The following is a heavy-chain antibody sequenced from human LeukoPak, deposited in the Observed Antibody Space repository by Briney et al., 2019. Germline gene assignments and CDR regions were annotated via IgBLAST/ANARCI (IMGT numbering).Heavy chain of an antibody. CDR3: ARVDDDSSGYVDC. CDR2: IYPGDSDT. CDR1: GYSFTSYW. V-gene: IGHV5-51*01. J-gene: IGHJ4*02. Sequence: GESLKISCKGSGYSFTSYWIGWVRQMPGKGLEWMGIIYPGDSDTRYSPSFQGKVTISADKSISTAYLQWSSLKASDTAMYYCARVDDDSSGYVDCWGQGTLVTVSS. D-gene: IGHD3-22*01.